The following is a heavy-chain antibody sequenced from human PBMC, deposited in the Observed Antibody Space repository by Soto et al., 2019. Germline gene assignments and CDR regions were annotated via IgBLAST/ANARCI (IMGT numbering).Heavy chain of an antibody. CDR2: ISGRGTST. J-gene: IGHJ4*02. CDR3: ARGQGGFCTSGSCYFVY. Sequence: EVQFLESGGGLAQPGGTLRLSCAASGFAFNNFAMTWVRQAPGKGLEWVSGISGRGTSTYYADSVKGRFTISRGNSKSVVYLEMNSLRTEDTAVYYCARGQGGFCTSGSCYFVYWGQGSLVTVTS. D-gene: IGHD2-15*01. V-gene: IGHV3-23*01. CDR1: GFAFNNFA.